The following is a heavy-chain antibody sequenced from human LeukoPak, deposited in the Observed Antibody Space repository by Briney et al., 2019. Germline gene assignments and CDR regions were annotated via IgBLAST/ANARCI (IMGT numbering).Heavy chain of an antibody. V-gene: IGHV3-23*01. D-gene: IGHD3-10*01. CDR2: TSGSGGYT. CDR1: GFNFSSYA. Sequence: GGSLRLSCAASGFNFSSYAMSWVRQAPGKGLEWVSGTSGSGGYTSYADSVKGRFTISRDNAKNSLYLQMNSLRAEDTAVYYCARVRGSGGCWGQGTLVTVSS. CDR3: ARVRGSGGC. J-gene: IGHJ4*02.